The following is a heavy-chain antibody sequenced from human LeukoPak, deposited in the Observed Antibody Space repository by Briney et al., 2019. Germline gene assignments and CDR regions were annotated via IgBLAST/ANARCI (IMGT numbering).Heavy chain of an antibody. CDR1: GLTVSNNY. J-gene: IGHJ4*02. V-gene: IGHV3-66*01. CDR3: GRDILYGSGSSDFDY. CDR2: IYSGGGS. Sequence: GGSLRLSCAASGLTVSNNYMSWVRQAPGKGLEWVSVIYSGGGSYYADSVKGRFIISRDSSKNTLYLQMNSLRAEDTAVYYCGRDILYGSGSSDFDYWGQGTLVTVSS. D-gene: IGHD3-10*01.